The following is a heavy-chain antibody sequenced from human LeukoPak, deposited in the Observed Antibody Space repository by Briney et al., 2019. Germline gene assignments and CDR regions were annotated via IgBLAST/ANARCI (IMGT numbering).Heavy chain of an antibody. V-gene: IGHV3-23*01. J-gene: IGHJ4*02. D-gene: IGHD6-25*01. CDR1: GFTFNSCA. Sequence: SGGSLRLSCAASGFTFNSCAMNWLRQAPGKGLESVSVITDGADTYYADSVKGRFTISRDNSQNTVHLQMDNLRADDTAVYYCAKVGYWSPENYLDSWGQGTLVTVSS. CDR2: ITDGADT. CDR3: AKVGYWSPENYLDS.